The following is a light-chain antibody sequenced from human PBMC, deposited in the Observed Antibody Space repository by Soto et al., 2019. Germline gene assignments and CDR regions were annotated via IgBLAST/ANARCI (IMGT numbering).Light chain of an antibody. V-gene: IGKV3-11*01. CDR2: DAS. CDR3: QQRSNWPTWT. J-gene: IGKJ1*01. Sequence: EIVLTQSPATLSLSPGEIATLSCRASQSVSSYLAWYQQKPGQAPRLLIYDASIRATGIPARFSGSGSGTDFTLTISSLEPEDFAVYYCQQRSNWPTWTFGQGTKVDIK. CDR1: QSVSSY.